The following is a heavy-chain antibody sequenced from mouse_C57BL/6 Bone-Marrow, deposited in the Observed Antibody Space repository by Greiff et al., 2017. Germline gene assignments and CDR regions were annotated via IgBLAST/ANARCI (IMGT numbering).Heavy chain of an antibody. J-gene: IGHJ1*03. CDR3: ARPYYSNYWYFDV. Sequence: QVQLQQPGAELVKPGASVKMSCKASGYTFTSYWITWVKQRPGQGLEWIGVIYPGSGSTNYTEKFKSKATLTVDTSSSTSYMQLSSLTSEDSAVYYCARPYYSNYWYFDVWGTGTTVTVSS. D-gene: IGHD2-5*01. V-gene: IGHV1-55*01. CDR2: IYPGSGST. CDR1: GYTFTSYW.